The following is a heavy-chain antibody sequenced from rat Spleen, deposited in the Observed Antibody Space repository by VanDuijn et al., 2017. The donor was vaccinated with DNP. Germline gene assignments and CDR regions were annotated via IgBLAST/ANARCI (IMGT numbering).Heavy chain of an antibody. CDR1: GFSLTDYS. V-gene: IGHV2-19*01. CDR2: MSSGGST. Sequence: QVQLKESGPGLVQPSQTLSLTCSVSGFSLTDYSVHWVRQPPGKGLEWIASMSSGGSTYYNSGLKSRLRISRDTSKSQVFLTLNSVQTEDTAIYFCMSVAMDAWGQGTSVTVSS. J-gene: IGHJ4*01. CDR3: MSVAMDA.